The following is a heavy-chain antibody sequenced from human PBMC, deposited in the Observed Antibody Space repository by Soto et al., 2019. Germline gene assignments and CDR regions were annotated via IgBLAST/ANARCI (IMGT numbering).Heavy chain of an antibody. D-gene: IGHD2-8*01. CDR3: VHTVMVHTITGGHYFDY. CDR1: AFSLSTNGVG. V-gene: IGHV2-5*01. J-gene: IGHJ4*02. CDR2: IYWNEDK. Sequence: SGPTLVNPTQTLTLTCTFSAFSLSTNGVGVGWIRQPPGKPLEWLAVIYWNEDKRYSRSLKSRLSITKDTSKNQVVLTMTTMDPVDTATYYCVHTVMVHTITGGHYFDYWDPGTLVTVSS.